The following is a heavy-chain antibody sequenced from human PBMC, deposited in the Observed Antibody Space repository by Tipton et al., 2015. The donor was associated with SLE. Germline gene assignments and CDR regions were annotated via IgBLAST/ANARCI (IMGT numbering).Heavy chain of an antibody. J-gene: IGHJ5*02. V-gene: IGHV3-7*01. D-gene: IGHD6-13*01. CDR1: GFTFSSYW. CDR3: ARGPAAGNNWFDP. CDR2: IKQDGSEK. Sequence: SLRLSCAASGFTFSSYWMSWVRQAPGKGLEWVANIKQDGSEKYYVDSVKGRFTISRDNAKNSLYLQMNSLRAEDTAVYYCARGPAAGNNWFDPWGQGTPVTVSS.